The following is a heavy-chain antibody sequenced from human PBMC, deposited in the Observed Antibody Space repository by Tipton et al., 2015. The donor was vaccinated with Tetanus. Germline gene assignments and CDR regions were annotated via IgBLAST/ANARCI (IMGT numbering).Heavy chain of an antibody. Sequence: SLRLSCTASGFTFSSDWMHWVRQAPGKGLVWVSRIKRDGSSISYEDSVKGRFTISRDNAKNTVYLQMNSLRAEDTAVYFCARRSLTNYGLDVWGQGTPVTVSS. V-gene: IGHV3-74*01. CDR3: ARRSLTNYGLDV. CDR1: GFTFSSDW. D-gene: IGHD1-1*01. CDR2: IKRDGSSI. J-gene: IGHJ6*02.